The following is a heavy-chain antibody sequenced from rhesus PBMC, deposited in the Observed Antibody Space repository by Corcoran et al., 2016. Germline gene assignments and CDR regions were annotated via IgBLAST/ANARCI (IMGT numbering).Heavy chain of an antibody. Sequence: QVQLQESGPGLVKASETLTLTCAVSGGSISGNYWSWIRQPPGQGLEWIGQINGNSGTTDYNPTLKSRVTISKDASKNQFSLKLSSVTAADTAVYYCAKHTGFSFDYWGQGVPVTVSS. CDR3: AKHTGFSFDY. CDR2: INGNSGTT. D-gene: IGHD3-3*01. V-gene: IGHV4-80*01. J-gene: IGHJ4*01. CDR1: GGSISGNY.